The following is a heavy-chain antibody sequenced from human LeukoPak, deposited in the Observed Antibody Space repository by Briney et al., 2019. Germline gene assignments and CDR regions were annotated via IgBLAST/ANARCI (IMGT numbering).Heavy chain of an antibody. J-gene: IGHJ5*02. V-gene: IGHV6-1*01. CDR1: GDSVSSNSAA. Sequence: SQTLSLTCAISGDSVSSNSAAWNWIRQSPSRGLEWLGRTYYRSKWYNDYAVSVKSRITINPDTSKNQFSLQLNSVTPEDTAVYYCARDVITNMVRGVIISANTNWFDPWGQGTLVTVSS. D-gene: IGHD3-10*01. CDR3: ARDVITNMVRGVIISANTNWFDP. CDR2: TYYRSKWYN.